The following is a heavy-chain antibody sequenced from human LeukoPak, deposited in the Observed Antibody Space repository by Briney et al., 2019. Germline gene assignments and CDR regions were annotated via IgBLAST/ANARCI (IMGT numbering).Heavy chain of an antibody. CDR1: GFTFSSYA. V-gene: IGHV3-23*01. Sequence: PGGSLRLSCAASGFTFSSYAMSWVRQAPGKGLEWVSAISGSGGSTYYADSVKGRFTISRDNSKNTLYLQMNSLRAEDTAVYYCARDSDLGSEYSSSFGHWDYWGQGTLVTVSS. CDR2: ISGSGGST. J-gene: IGHJ4*02. CDR3: ARDSDLGSEYSSSFGHWDY. D-gene: IGHD6-6*01.